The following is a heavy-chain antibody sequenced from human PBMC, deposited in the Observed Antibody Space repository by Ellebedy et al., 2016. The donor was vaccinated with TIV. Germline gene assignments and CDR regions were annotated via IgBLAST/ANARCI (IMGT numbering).Heavy chain of an antibody. D-gene: IGHD3-10*02. Sequence: GESLKISCAASGFTFSSYGFHWVRQAPGKGLEWVAFISYDGSDKNYADSVRGRFTISRDKSRKTLYLQMNSLRAEDTAVYYCARVFISYFFDYWGQGTLVAVSS. J-gene: IGHJ4*02. V-gene: IGHV3-30-3*01. CDR3: ARVFISYFFDY. CDR2: ISYDGSDK. CDR1: GFTFSSYG.